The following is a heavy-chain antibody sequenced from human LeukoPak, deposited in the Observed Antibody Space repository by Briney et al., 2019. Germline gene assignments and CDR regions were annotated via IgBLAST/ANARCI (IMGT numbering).Heavy chain of an antibody. J-gene: IGHJ4*02. CDR1: GFTFSSYA. CDR3: ARIRVMDLYYFDY. Sequence: PGGSLGLSCAPSGFTFSSYAMSWVRQAPGKGREGVANIKQDGSEKYYVDSVKGRFTISRDNAKNSLYLQMNSLRAEDTAVYYCARIRVMDLYYFDYWGQGTLVTVSS. V-gene: IGHV3-7*01. CDR2: IKQDGSEK. D-gene: IGHD3-10*01.